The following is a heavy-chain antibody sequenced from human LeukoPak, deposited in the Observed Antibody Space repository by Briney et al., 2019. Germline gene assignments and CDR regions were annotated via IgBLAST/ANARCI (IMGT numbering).Heavy chain of an antibody. J-gene: IGHJ4*02. V-gene: IGHV3-23*01. Sequence: GGSLRLSCAASGFTFSNYDMSWVRQAPGKGLEWVSVISVIGTGTYYADSVKGRFTISRDNSKNTLYLQMNSLRAEDTAVYYCAKGKVTINYWGQGTLVTVSS. CDR3: AKGKVTINY. D-gene: IGHD4-17*01. CDR2: ISVIGTGT. CDR1: GFTFSNYD.